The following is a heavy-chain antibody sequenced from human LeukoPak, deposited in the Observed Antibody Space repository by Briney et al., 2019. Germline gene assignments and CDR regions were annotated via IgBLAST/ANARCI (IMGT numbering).Heavy chain of an antibody. Sequence: PSETLSLTCTVSGGSISTSSYYWGWIRQPPGKGLEWIGSISESGRTYYNPSLKSRVIISVDTSKKHFSLKLSSVTAADTAVYYCARHCTGDICAAYYFYYCMDVWGKGTTVTVSS. J-gene: IGHJ6*04. CDR1: GGSISTSSYY. V-gene: IGHV4-39*02. CDR2: ISESGRT. D-gene: IGHD2-8*02. CDR3: ARHCTGDICAAYYFYYCMDV.